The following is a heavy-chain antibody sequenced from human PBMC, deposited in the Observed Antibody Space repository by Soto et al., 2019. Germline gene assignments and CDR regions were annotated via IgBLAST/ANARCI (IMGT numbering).Heavy chain of an antibody. J-gene: IGHJ4*02. D-gene: IGHD2-21*02. V-gene: IGHV4-30-4*01. CDR2: ISYTGST. Sequence: SETLSLTWTVSGGTISSGDHCWSWISKPPGKGLEWIAYISYTGSTYYNPSLESRVTISVDTSKNQFSLKLSSVTAADTAVYYCARVCGGDCYSSRGIDYWGQGTLVTVSS. CDR1: GGTISSGDHC. CDR3: ARVCGGDCYSSRGIDY.